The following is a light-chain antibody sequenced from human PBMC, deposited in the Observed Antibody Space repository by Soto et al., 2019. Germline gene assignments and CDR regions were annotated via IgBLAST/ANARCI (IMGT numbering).Light chain of an antibody. CDR2: HVT. V-gene: IGLV2-14*03. CDR1: SSDIGHYDY. J-gene: IGLJ1*01. Sequence: QSALTQPASVSGSPGQSITISCTGTSSDIGHYDYVSWYQQHPGKAPKLMIYHVTYRPSGVSNRYSGSKSANSASLTISGIQADDEADYYCCSLTTSHTYVFGSGTKGTVL. CDR3: CSLTTSHTYV.